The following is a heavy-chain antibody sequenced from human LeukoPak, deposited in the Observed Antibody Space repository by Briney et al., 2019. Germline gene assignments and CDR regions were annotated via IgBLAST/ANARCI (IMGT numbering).Heavy chain of an antibody. CDR3: VKSRRVGANQRGLFDY. Sequence: GRSLRPSCAASGFIFSDYSMNWVRQAPGKGLEWVSSVSGSGRNTFYPDSVEGRFTISRDNSKNTVYLQMNSLRADDTAVYYCVKSRRVGANQRGLFDYWGQGTLVTVSP. J-gene: IGHJ4*02. D-gene: IGHD1-26*01. V-gene: IGHV3-23*01. CDR1: GFIFSDYS. CDR2: VSGSGRNT.